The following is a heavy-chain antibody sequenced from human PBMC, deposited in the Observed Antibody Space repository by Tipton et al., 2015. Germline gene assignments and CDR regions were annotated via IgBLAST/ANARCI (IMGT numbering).Heavy chain of an antibody. CDR2: IYQSGNT. CDR1: GGSISSSNW. Sequence: TLSLTCAVSGGSISSSNWWTWVRQPPGKGLEWIGEIYQSGNTNYNPSLKSRVTISADKSKNQFSLKLKSVTAADTAVYYCAREAVARYYYGMDVWSQGTTVTVSS. CDR3: AREAVARYYYGMDV. D-gene: IGHD6-19*01. J-gene: IGHJ6*02. V-gene: IGHV4-4*02.